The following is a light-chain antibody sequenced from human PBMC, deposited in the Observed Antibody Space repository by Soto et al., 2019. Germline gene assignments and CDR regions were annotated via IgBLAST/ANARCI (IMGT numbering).Light chain of an antibody. Sequence: DIVMTQSPDSLAVSLGERATINCKSSQSVLYSSNNKNYLAWYQQKPGQPPKLLIYWASTRESGVPDRFSGSGSGTDFPLTISSLQAEDVAVYYGQQYYSTSWTFGQGTKVEIK. CDR3: QQYYSTSWT. J-gene: IGKJ1*01. V-gene: IGKV4-1*01. CDR2: WAS. CDR1: QSVLYSSNNKNY.